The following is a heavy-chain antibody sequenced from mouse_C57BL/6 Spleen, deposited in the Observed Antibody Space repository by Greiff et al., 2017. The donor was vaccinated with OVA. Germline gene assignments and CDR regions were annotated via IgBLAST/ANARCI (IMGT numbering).Heavy chain of an antibody. V-gene: IGHV1-72*01. CDR1: GYTFTSYW. Sequence: QVQLQQPGAELVKPGASVKLSCKASGYTFTSYWMHWVKQRPGRGLEWIGRIDPNSGGTKYNEKFKSQATLPVDKPSSTAYMQLSSLTSEASAVYYCERLGIYDGYYVYAMDYWGQGTSVTVSS. CDR2: IDPNSGGT. J-gene: IGHJ4*01. CDR3: ERLGIYDGYYVYAMDY. D-gene: IGHD2-3*01.